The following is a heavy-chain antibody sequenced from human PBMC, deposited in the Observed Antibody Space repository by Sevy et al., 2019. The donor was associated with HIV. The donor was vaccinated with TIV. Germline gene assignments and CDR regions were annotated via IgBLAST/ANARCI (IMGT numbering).Heavy chain of an antibody. CDR3: ITEPGYRGYDEEVINYYYYGMDV. V-gene: IGHV3-15*01. J-gene: IGHJ6*02. CDR1: GFTFSSAW. Sequence: GGSLRLSCAASGFTFSSAWMSWVRQAPGKGLEWVGRIKSEIDGGAIDYAAPVKGRFSISREDSKNPMYLQMNSLKTEDTTVYYCITEPGYRGYDEEVINYYYYGMDVWGQGTTVTVSS. D-gene: IGHD5-12*01. CDR2: IKSEIDGGAI.